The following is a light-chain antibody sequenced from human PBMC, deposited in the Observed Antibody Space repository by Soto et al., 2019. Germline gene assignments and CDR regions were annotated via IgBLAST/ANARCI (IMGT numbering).Light chain of an antibody. CDR3: QQSYNMPRT. CDR2: GAS. V-gene: IGKV1-39*01. Sequence: DIQLTQSPSSLSASVGDRVTITCRASQSISNYLNWYQQKPGKVPNLLIYGASNLQSGVPSRFSGSGSGTEFTLTISSLQPEDFATYYCQQSYNMPRTFGHGTKVEIK. J-gene: IGKJ1*01. CDR1: QSISNY.